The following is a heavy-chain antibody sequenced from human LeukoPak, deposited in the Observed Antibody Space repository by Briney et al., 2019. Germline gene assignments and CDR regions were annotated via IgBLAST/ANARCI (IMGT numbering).Heavy chain of an antibody. V-gene: IGHV3-23*01. CDR1: GFTFSNYA. CDR2: ISGSGGNT. CDR3: AKVQEMVTILPPFYS. D-gene: IGHD5-24*01. J-gene: IGHJ5*01. Sequence: GGSLSLSCAASGFTFSNYAMSWVRQVPGKGLEWVSAISGSGGNTFYADSVKGRFTISRDNSKNTLYLQVNSLRAADTAIYYCAKVQEMVTILPPFYSWGHGELVTVSS.